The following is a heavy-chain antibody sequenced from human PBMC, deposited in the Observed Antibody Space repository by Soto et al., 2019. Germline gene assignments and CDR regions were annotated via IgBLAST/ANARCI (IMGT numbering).Heavy chain of an antibody. V-gene: IGHV3-23*01. CDR3: AKYQPMTQPRPYFDY. Sequence: EVQLLESGGDLIQPGGSLRLSCAASGFTFSSYAMSWVRQAPGKGLGWVSAISSSGVSTFYADSVKGRFTISRDNSRNTLYLQMNSLRAEDTAIYYCAKYQPMTQPRPYFDYWGHGALVTVS. D-gene: IGHD3-22*01. J-gene: IGHJ4*01. CDR1: GFTFSSYA. CDR2: ISSSGVST.